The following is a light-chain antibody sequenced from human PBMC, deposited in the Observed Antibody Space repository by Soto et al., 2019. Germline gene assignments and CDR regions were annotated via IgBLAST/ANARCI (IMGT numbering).Light chain of an antibody. V-gene: IGKV3D-15*01. CDR3: QQYNNWPPIT. J-gene: IGKJ5*01. CDR1: QSVSSD. Sequence: MVVTESRYSLYLSLDERSTINCKSSQSVSSDLAWYQQKPGQAPRLLIYGASTRAAGIPARFSGSGSGTEFTLTISSLQSEDIAVYYCQQYNNWPPITFGQGTRLE. CDR2: GAS.